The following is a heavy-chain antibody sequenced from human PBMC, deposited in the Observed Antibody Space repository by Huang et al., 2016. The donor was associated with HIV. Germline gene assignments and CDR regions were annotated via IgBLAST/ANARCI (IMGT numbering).Heavy chain of an antibody. J-gene: IGHJ3*02. Sequence: EEHLVESGGGLVQPGGSLRLSCDASGFNFSKYWMQWVRKAPGKGLMGVSRIKIDGITTDYADSVKGRFTISRDNAKNTLYLQMNSLTAEDTAIYYCARAGGFEIWGQGTVVTVSS. CDR2: IKIDGITT. V-gene: IGHV3-74*01. CDR3: ARAGGFEI. CDR1: GFNFSKYW. D-gene: IGHD6-25*01.